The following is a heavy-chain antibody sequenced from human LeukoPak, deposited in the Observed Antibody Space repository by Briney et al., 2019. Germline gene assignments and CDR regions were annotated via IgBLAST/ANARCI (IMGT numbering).Heavy chain of an antibody. CDR2: INPNSGGT. V-gene: IGHV1-2*06. Sequence: ASVKVSCKASGYTFTGYYMYWVRQAPGQGLEWMGRINPNSGGTNYAQKFQGRVTMTRDTSISTAYMELSRLRSEDKAVYYCERARNGVYVNYFDYWGQGTLFTVSS. CDR3: ERARNGVYVNYFDY. J-gene: IGHJ4*02. D-gene: IGHD5/OR15-5a*01. CDR1: GYTFTGYY.